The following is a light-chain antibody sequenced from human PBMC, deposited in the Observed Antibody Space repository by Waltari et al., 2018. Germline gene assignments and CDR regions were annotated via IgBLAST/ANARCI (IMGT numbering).Light chain of an antibody. Sequence: QSALTQPASLSGSPGPSITISCVGTKNDLGTYNFVSWFQQFPGQAPKLIVSEATKRPSGVSYRFSGSKSGNTASLTISGLQAEDEADYYCCSYAGGSRVIFGGGTKLTVL. CDR1: KNDLGTYNF. J-gene: IGLJ2*01. V-gene: IGLV2-23*01. CDR3: CSYAGGSRVI. CDR2: EAT.